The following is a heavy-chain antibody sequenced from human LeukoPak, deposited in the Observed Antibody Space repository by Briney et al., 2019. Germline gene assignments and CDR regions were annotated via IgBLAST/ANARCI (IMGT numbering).Heavy chain of an antibody. V-gene: IGHV3-23*01. J-gene: IGHJ4*02. CDR3: AKDGQWLVRRFDY. CDR1: GFTFSSYA. Sequence: PGGSLRLSCAASGFTFSSYAMSWVRQAPGKGLEWVSAISGSGGSTYYADSVKGRFTISRDNSKNTVYLQMNSLRAEDTAVYYCAKDGQWLVRRFDYWGQGTLVTVSS. CDR2: ISGSGGST. D-gene: IGHD6-19*01.